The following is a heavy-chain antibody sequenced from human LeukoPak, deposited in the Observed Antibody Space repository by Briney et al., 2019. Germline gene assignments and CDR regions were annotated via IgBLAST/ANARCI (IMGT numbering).Heavy chain of an antibody. J-gene: IGHJ4*02. V-gene: IGHV4-34*01. D-gene: IGHD6-13*01. CDR2: INHSGST. CDR1: GGSFSGYY. Sequence: SETLSLTCAVYGGSFSGYYWSWIRQPPGKGLEWIGEINHSGSTNYNPSLKSRVTISVDTSKNQFSLKLSSVPAADTAVYYCARGGAAAAPYYFDYWGQGTLVTVSS. CDR3: ARGGAAAAPYYFDY.